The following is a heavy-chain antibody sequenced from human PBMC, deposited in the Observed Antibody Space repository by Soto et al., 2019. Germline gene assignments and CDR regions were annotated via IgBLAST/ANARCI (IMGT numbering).Heavy chain of an antibody. D-gene: IGHD4-4*01. J-gene: IGHJ4*02. CDR3: AKDSNKYSSSLRGRYFDY. Sequence: GGSLRLSCAASGFPFSIYVMAWVRHAPGKGLEWVSGISGGGSNTFYADSVKGRFTISRDNSKNTLLLQMNSLGAEDTAVYYCAKDSNKYSSSLRGRYFDYWGQGIGVTVSS. CDR1: GFPFSIYV. V-gene: IGHV3-23*01. CDR2: ISGGGSNT.